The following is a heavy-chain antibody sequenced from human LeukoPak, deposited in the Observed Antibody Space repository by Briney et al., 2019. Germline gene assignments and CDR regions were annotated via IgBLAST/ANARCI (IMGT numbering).Heavy chain of an antibody. Sequence: GGSLRLSCAASGFTFSSYAMHWVRQAPGKGLEWVAVISYDGSNKYYADSVKGRFTISRDNSKNTLYLQMNSLRAEDTAVYYCAKASFAYYYDSSGYYCDWGQGTLVTVSS. V-gene: IGHV3-30*04. CDR2: ISYDGSNK. CDR1: GFTFSSYA. J-gene: IGHJ4*02. D-gene: IGHD3-22*01. CDR3: AKASFAYYYDSSGYYCD.